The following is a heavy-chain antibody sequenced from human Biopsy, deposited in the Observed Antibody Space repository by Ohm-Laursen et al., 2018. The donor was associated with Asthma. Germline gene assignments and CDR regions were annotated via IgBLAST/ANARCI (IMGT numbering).Heavy chain of an antibody. J-gene: IGHJ3*02. V-gene: IGHV3-33*01. CDR1: GFTFGSYG. CDR3: ARQSGQEYGDSIPFDT. D-gene: IGHD3-22*01. CDR2: IWFDGSNK. Sequence: SLRLSRSASGFTFGSYGLHWVRQAPGKGLEWVADIWFDGSNKHYADSVKGRFTISRDNSRNRLYLQINSLTVEDSAVYFCARQSGQEYGDSIPFDTWGQGTKVAVSS.